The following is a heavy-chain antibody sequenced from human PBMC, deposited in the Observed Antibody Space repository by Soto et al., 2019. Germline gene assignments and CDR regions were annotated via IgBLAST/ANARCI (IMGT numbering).Heavy chain of an antibody. J-gene: IGHJ4*02. Sequence: QVELQESGPRLVKSSGTLSLTCEVSSGSISTGNWWSWVRQPPGKGLEWIGEIYYTGATNYNPSPKSRVTMTIYKSKDQFSLILTSATAADTAVYYCARVFSSGSGWMYYFDFWGQGILVSVSS. CDR3: ARVFSSGSGWMYYFDF. D-gene: IGHD6-25*01. CDR1: SGSISTGNW. V-gene: IGHV4-4*02. CDR2: IYYTGAT.